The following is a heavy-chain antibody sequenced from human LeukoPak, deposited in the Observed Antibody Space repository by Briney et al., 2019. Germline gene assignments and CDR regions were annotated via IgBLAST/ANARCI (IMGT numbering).Heavy chain of an antibody. V-gene: IGHV3-23*01. J-gene: IGHJ5*02. Sequence: PGGSLRLSCTAWGFTFSSYAMSWVRRAPGKGLEWLSAMSGSGGSTYYADSVKGRFTISRDNSKNTLYLQMNSLRAEDTAVYYCAKDSGYYDILTGYPGGDWFDPWGQGTLVTVSS. D-gene: IGHD3-9*01. CDR3: AKDSGYYDILTGYPGGDWFDP. CDR2: MSGSGGST. CDR1: GFTFSSYA.